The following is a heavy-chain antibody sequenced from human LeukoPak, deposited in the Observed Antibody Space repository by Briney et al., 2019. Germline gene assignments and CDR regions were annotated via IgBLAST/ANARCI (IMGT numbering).Heavy chain of an antibody. CDR3: ARTAYRIVIVPAANYYYYYYMDV. V-gene: IGHV3-7*01. CDR2: IKQDGSEK. J-gene: IGHJ6*03. CDR1: GFTFSSYW. D-gene: IGHD2-2*01. Sequence: PGGSLRLSCAASGFTFSSYWMSWVRQAPGKGLEWVANIKQDGSEKYHVDSVKGRFTISRDNAKNSLYLQMNSLRAEDTAVYYCARTAYRIVIVPAANYYYYYYMDVWGKGTTVTISS.